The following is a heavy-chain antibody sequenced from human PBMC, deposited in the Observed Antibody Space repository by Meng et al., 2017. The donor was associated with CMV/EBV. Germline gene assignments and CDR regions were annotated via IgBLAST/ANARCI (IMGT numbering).Heavy chain of an antibody. CDR1: FSSYA. CDR2: LIRICGAA. J-gene: IGHJ4*02. V-gene: IGHV1-69*01. D-gene: IGHD2-15*01. CDR3: AGDPVLYCSGGSCYESFDY. Sequence: FSSYASCCVRQAHGQGLGWMRGLIRICGAATYAQKFQDRVTITADESTSTAYVELSSLRSEDTAVYYCAGDPVLYCSGGSCYESFDYWGQGTLVTVSS.